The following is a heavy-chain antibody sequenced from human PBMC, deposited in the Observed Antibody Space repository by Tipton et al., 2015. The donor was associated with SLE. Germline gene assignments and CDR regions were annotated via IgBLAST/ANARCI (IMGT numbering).Heavy chain of an antibody. V-gene: IGHV3-30*14. Sequence: SLRLSCAASGFTFTSYAMTWVRQAPGKGLEWVAVVSYDGSFTYYADSVKDRFTVSRDNSKNTLYLQMKGLRPEDTAVYYCARGGDDASGGAESHWGQGTLVTVSS. D-gene: IGHD5-12*01. CDR2: VSYDGSFT. CDR1: GFTFTSYA. CDR3: ARGGDDASGGAESH. J-gene: IGHJ4*02.